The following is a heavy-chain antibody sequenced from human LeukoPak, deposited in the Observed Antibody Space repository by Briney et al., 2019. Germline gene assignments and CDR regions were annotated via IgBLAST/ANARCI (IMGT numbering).Heavy chain of an antibody. V-gene: IGHV2-5*02. CDR3: ALRETRGYDLFYFHY. CDR1: GFSLTTSGMG. Sequence: SGPTLVNPTQTLTLTCTFSGFSLTTSGMGVGWIRQPPGKALDWLALIYWDDERRYSPSLKSRLTITKDTSKKQEVLTMTNMDPVDTATYYCALRETRGYDLFYFHYWGQGTLVTVSS. D-gene: IGHD5-12*01. J-gene: IGHJ4*02. CDR2: IYWDDER.